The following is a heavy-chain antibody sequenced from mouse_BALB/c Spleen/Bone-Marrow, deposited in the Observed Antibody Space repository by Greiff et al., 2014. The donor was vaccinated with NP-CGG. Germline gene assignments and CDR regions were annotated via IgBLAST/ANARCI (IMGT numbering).Heavy chain of an antibody. CDR2: ISCYNGAT. CDR1: GYSFTGYY. Sequence: ASGYSFTGYYIHWVKQSHGKSLEWIGYISCYNGATSYNQKFKGKATFTVDTSSSTAYVQFNSLTSEDSAVYYCASPIYYDSWFAYWGQGTLVTVSA. CDR3: ASPIYYDSWFAY. V-gene: IGHV1S34*01. J-gene: IGHJ3*01. D-gene: IGHD2-4*01.